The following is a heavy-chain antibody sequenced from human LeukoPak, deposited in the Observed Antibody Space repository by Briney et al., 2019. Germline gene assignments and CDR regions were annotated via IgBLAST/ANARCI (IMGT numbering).Heavy chain of an antibody. V-gene: IGHV4-4*02. D-gene: IGHD3-10*01. CDR1: GGSISSSNW. CDR2: IYHFGTT. Sequence: PSETLSLTCSVSGGSISSSNWWSWVRQPPGKGLECIGEIYHFGTTNYDPSLKSRVTISVDKSKNQFSLRLSSVTAADTAVYYCARRGPPRTMLRGVKSGWFDPWGQGTLVTVSS. CDR3: ARRGPPRTMLRGVKSGWFDP. J-gene: IGHJ5*02.